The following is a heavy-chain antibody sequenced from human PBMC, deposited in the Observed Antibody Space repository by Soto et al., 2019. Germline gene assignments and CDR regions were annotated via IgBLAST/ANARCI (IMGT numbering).Heavy chain of an antibody. CDR1: GFTFSSYA. V-gene: IGHV3-23*01. D-gene: IGHD3-10*01. CDR2: IGVGGGDR. J-gene: IGHJ1*01. CDR3: ARVRFGELV. Sequence: EVQLLESGGGLVQPGGSLRLSCAASGFTFSSYAMRWVRQAPGKGLEWVSIIGVGGGDRYSPESVMGRFTISRDKSRDTMYLEMNSLRDEDTAEYYCARVRFGELVWGQGTLVTVSS.